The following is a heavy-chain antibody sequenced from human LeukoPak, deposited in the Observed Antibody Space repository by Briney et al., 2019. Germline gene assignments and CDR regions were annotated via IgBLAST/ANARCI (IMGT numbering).Heavy chain of an antibody. V-gene: IGHV4-39*01. J-gene: IGHJ4*02. D-gene: IGHD3-10*01. Sequence: PSETLSLTCTVSGGSISSSSYYWGWIRQPPGKGLEWIGSIYYSGSTYYNQSLKSRVTISVDTSKNQFSLKLSSVTAADTAVYYCARLRGRTMVRGVIIPDYFDYWGQGTLVTVSS. CDR1: GGSISSSSYY. CDR2: IYYSGST. CDR3: ARLRGRTMVRGVIIPDYFDY.